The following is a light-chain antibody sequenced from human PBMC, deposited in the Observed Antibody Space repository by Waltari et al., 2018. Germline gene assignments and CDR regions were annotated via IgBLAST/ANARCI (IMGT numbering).Light chain of an antibody. CDR1: SSDVGGYNL. J-gene: IGLJ2*01. V-gene: IGLV2-23*02. CDR3: CSYAGSTTHVV. CDR2: DVT. Sequence: QSALTQPASVSGSPGQSITLSCTGTSSDVGGYNLVPWYQQHPDKAPKLMIYDVTERPSGVSNRFSGSKSGNTASLTISGLRAEDEADYYCCSYAGSTTHVVFGGGTKLTVL.